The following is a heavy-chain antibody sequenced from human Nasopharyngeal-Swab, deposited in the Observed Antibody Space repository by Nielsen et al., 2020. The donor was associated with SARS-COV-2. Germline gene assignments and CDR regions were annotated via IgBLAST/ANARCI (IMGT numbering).Heavy chain of an antibody. D-gene: IGHD6-6*01. CDR1: GCSISSYY. V-gene: IGHV4-59*01. CDR2: IYYIGGT. Sequence: SDPLSPTFTVPGCSISSYYWSWFRQPPGKGLEWIGYIYYIGGTNYNPSLKSRVTISVDTSKNQFSLKLSSVTAADTAGYYCARGLVRSLNSYYYYMDVWGKGTTVTVSS. CDR3: ARGLVRSLNSYYYYMDV. J-gene: IGHJ6*03.